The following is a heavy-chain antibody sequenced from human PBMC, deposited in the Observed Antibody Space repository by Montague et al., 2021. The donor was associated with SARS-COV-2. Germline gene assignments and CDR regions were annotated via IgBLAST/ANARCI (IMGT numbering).Heavy chain of an antibody. Sequence: TLSLTCTVSGGSISSPTSYYWSWLRQPAGKGLVWIGRLYHRGITKYXPSLKSRVTISGDTSKNNFSLSMTSVTAADTAVYYCARERVGYCSGGSCYSHFDYWGQGTLVTVSS. CDR2: LYHRGIT. J-gene: IGHJ4*02. CDR1: GGSISSPTSYY. D-gene: IGHD2-15*01. V-gene: IGHV4-61*02. CDR3: ARERVGYCSGGSCYSHFDY.